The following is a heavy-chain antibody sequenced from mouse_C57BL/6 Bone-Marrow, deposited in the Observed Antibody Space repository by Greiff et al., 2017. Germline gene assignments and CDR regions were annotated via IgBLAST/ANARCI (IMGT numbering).Heavy chain of an antibody. J-gene: IGHJ2*01. CDR2: ISSGSSTI. CDR3: ARETVCSSYFDY. V-gene: IGHV5-17*01. D-gene: IGHD1-1*01. Sequence: EVHLVESGGGLVKPGGSLKLSCAASGFTFSDYGMHWVRQAPEQGLEWVAYISSGSSTIYYADTVKGRFTISRDNAKNTLFLQMTSLTSEDTAMYYCARETVCSSYFDYWGQGTTLTVSS. CDR1: GFTFSDYG.